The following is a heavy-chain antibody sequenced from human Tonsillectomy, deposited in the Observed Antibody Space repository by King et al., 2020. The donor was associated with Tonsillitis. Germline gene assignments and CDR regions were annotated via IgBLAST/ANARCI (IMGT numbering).Heavy chain of an antibody. J-gene: IGHJ4*02. CDR2: VYYTGAN. V-gene: IGHV4-59*08. CDR1: GDSIGTYY. D-gene: IGHD6-19*01. Sequence: VQLQESGPGLVKPSETLSLTCTVSGDSIGTYYWSWIRQPPGKGLEWIGYVYYTGANTYNPSLKTRVTISEDTSKNQFSLRLTSVTAADTAVYYCARHSGYASGWFSYWGQGILVTVSA. CDR3: ARHSGYASGWFSY.